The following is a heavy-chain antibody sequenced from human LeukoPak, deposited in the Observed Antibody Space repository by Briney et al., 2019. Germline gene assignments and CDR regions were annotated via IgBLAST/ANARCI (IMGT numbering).Heavy chain of an antibody. CDR1: GYTLTELS. J-gene: IGHJ3*02. CDR2: FDPEDGET. Sequence: ASVKVSCKVSGYTLTELSMHWVPQAPGKGLEWMGGFDPEDGETIYAQKFQGRVTMTEDTSTDTAYMELSSLRSEDTAVYYCATSSTLASPNAFDIWGQGTMVTVSS. V-gene: IGHV1-24*01. CDR3: ATSSTLASPNAFDI. D-gene: IGHD2-2*01.